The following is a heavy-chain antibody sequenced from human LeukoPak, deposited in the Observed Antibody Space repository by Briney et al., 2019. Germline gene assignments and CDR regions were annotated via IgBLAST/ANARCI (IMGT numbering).Heavy chain of an antibody. CDR1: GGSFSGYY. CDR2: INHSGST. D-gene: IGHD2-2*01. V-gene: IGHV4-34*01. J-gene: IGHJ5*02. CDR3: ARGRYCSSTSCYARWFDP. Sequence: SETLSLTCAVYGGSFSGYYWSWIRQPPGKGLEWIGEINHSGSTNYNPSLKRRVTISVDTSKNQFPLKLSSVTAADTAVYYCARGRYCSSTSCYARWFDPWGQGTLVTVSS.